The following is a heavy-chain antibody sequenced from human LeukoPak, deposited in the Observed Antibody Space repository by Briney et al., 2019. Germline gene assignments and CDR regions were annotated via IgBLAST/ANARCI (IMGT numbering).Heavy chain of an antibody. CDR2: ISGSGGST. D-gene: IGHD6-13*01. J-gene: IGHJ6*03. CDR1: GFTFSSYG. Sequence: GGSLRLSCAASGFTFSSYGMSWVRQAPGKGLEWVSAISGSGGSTYYADSVKGRFTISRDNAKNSLYLQMNSLRAEDTALYYCARDRGIAAAGNYYYYMDVWGKGTTVTVSS. V-gene: IGHV3-23*01. CDR3: ARDRGIAAAGNYYYYMDV.